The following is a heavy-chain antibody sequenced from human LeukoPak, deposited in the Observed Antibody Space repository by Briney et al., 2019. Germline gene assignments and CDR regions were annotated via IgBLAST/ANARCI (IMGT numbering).Heavy chain of an antibody. J-gene: IGHJ4*02. Sequence: GRSLRLSCAASGFTFSSYAMHWVRQAPGKGLEWVAVISYDGSNKYYADSVKGRFTISRDNSKNTLYLQMNSLRAEDTAVYYCARLKQQLVREIDYWGQGTLVTVSS. CDR3: ARLKQQLVREIDY. V-gene: IGHV3-30*04. CDR1: GFTFSSYA. D-gene: IGHD6-13*01. CDR2: ISYDGSNK.